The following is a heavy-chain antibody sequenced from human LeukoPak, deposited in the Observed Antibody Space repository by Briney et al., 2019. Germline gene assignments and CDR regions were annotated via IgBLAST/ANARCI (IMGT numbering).Heavy chain of an antibody. J-gene: IGHJ4*02. V-gene: IGHV1-46*01. Sequence: ASVKVSCKASGYTFTKSYIHWVRQAPGQGLEWMGLINPSGGSTSYTQKFQGRLTTTRDMSTSTVYMELSSLRSEDTAMYYCARGANWNYDYWGQGTLVTVSS. CDR1: GYTFTKSY. CDR3: ARGANWNYDY. D-gene: IGHD1-7*01. CDR2: INPSGGST.